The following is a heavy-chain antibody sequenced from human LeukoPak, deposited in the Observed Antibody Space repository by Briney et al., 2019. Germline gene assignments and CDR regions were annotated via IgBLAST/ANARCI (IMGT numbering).Heavy chain of an antibody. V-gene: IGHV1-2*02. CDR2: INPKRGAT. J-gene: IGHJ5*02. CDR3: ARDAATSGTSWFDP. Sequence: GASVKVSCKASGYTFTDYYIHWVRQAPGQGLEWVGWINPKRGATKYAQKFQGRVTMTRDTAISTAYMELSSLTSDDTAVYSCARDAATSGTSWFDPWGQGTLVTVSS. CDR1: GYTFTDYY. D-gene: IGHD6-13*01.